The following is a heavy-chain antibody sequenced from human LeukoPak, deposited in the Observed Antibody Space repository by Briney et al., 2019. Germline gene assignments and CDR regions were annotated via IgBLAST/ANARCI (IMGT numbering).Heavy chain of an antibody. V-gene: IGHV4-34*01. CDR1: GGSFSGYY. CDR2: INHSGST. CDR3: ARLPRLRFLEWSLRVDY. Sequence: SETLSLTCAVYGGSFSGYYWSWIRQPPGKGLEWIGEINHSGSTNYNPSLKSRVTISVDTSKNQFSLKLSSVTAADTAVYYCARLPRLRFLEWSLRVDYWGQGTLVTVSS. J-gene: IGHJ4*02. D-gene: IGHD3-3*01.